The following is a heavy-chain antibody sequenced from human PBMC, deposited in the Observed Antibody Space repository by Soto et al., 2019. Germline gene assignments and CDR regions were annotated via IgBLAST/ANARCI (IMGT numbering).Heavy chain of an antibody. Sequence: SETLSLTCTVSGGSISGYYWSWLRQPPGKGLEWIGYIYNIGSTNYNPSLRSRVTMSIDTSQEQFSLKLSSVTAADTAVYYCARHSPPMYDILTGTTLDPYYGMDVWGQGTTVTVSS. CDR3: ARHSPPMYDILTGTTLDPYYGMDV. CDR2: IYNIGST. D-gene: IGHD3-9*01. J-gene: IGHJ6*02. CDR1: GGSISGYY. V-gene: IGHV4-59*08.